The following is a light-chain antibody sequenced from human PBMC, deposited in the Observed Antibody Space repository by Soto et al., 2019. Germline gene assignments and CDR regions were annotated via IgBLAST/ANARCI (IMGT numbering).Light chain of an antibody. CDR1: SSDIGGYNS. J-gene: IGLJ3*02. CDR3: SSSAGIYHYLV. Sequence: QAVVTQPPSASGSPGQSVTISCTGTSSDIGGYNSVSWYQQHPGKAPRLMIYEVNKRPSGVPDRFSGSKSGYTASLTVSGLHTEDEAFYYCSSSAGIYHYLVFGGGTKLTVL. CDR2: EVN. V-gene: IGLV2-8*01.